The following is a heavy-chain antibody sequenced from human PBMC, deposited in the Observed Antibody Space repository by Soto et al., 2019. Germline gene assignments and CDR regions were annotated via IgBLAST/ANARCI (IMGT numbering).Heavy chain of an antibody. CDR2: IYYSGTT. Sequence: QVQLQESGPGLVKPSDTLSLTCAVSGYSISSSNWWGWIRQPPGKGLEWIGYIYYSGTTYYNPSLKRPVTMSVDTSKTQFSLKVTSVTAVDTAVYYCARREIQGPIDYWGQGTLVTVSS. J-gene: IGHJ4*02. CDR3: ARREIQGPIDY. V-gene: IGHV4-28*01. CDR1: GYSISSSNW. D-gene: IGHD1-26*01.